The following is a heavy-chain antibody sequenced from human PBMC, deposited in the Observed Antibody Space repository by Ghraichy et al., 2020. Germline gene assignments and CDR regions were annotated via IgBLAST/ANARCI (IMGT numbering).Heavy chain of an antibody. CDR1: GGSISSSSYY. CDR2: IYYSGST. CDR3: ARLAMVVSSDYYYYYGMDV. Sequence: SETLSLTCTVSGGSISSSSYYWGWIRQPPGKGLEWIGSIYYSGSTYYNPSLKSRVTISVDTSKNQFSLKLSSVTAADTAVYYCARLAMVVSSDYYYYYGMDVWGQGTTVTVSS. J-gene: IGHJ6*02. V-gene: IGHV4-39*01. D-gene: IGHD5-18*01.